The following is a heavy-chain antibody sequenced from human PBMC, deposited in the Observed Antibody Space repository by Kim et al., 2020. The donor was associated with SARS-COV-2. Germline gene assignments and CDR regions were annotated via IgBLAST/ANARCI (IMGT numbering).Heavy chain of an antibody. CDR3: TTDGWGADYGDYSFDY. CDR2: IKSKTDGGTT. V-gene: IGHV3-15*01. Sequence: GGSLRLSCAASGFTFSNAWMSWVRQAPGKGPEWVGRIKSKTDGGTTDYAAPVKGRFTISRDDSKNTLYLQMNSLKTEDTAVYYCTTDGWGADYGDYSFDYWGQGTLVTVSS. CDR1: GFTFSNAW. D-gene: IGHD4-17*01. J-gene: IGHJ4*02.